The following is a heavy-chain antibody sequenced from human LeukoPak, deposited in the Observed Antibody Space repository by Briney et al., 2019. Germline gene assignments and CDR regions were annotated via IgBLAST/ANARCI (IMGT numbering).Heavy chain of an antibody. CDR2: ISSSSSYI. CDR3: ARDMAVAGTRTFDY. Sequence: GGSQRLSCAASGFTFSSYSMNWVRQAPGKGLEWVSSISSSSSYIYYADSVKGRFTISRDNAKNSLYLQMNSLRAEDTAVYYCARDMAVAGTRTFDYWGQGTLVTVSS. J-gene: IGHJ4*02. D-gene: IGHD6-19*01. V-gene: IGHV3-21*01. CDR1: GFTFSSYS.